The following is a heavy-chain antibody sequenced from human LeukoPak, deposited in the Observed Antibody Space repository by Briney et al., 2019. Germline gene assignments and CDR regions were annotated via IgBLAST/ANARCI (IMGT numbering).Heavy chain of an antibody. D-gene: IGHD1/OR15-1a*01. CDR2: TNSDGSST. Sequence: GGSLRLSCAASGFTFSSYWMHWVRQAPGKGLVWVSRTNSDGSSTSYADSVKGRFTISRDNAKNTLYLQMNSLRAEDTAVYYCARAGPQQDFDYWGQGTLVTVSS. V-gene: IGHV3-74*01. CDR1: GFTFSSYW. J-gene: IGHJ4*02. CDR3: ARAGPQQDFDY.